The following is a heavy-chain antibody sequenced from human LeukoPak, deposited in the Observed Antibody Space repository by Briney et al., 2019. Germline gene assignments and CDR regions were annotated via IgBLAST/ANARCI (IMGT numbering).Heavy chain of an antibody. Sequence: GGSLRLSCAASGFSFSDHYMDWVRQAPGKGLEWVGRIRNRAKSYTTQYAPSVKDRFTISRDESRKSLYLQMNSLKTGDTAVYFCARVGDYYDSRGYSTDAFDIWGQGTMVTVSS. D-gene: IGHD3-22*01. J-gene: IGHJ3*02. CDR1: GFSFSDHY. V-gene: IGHV3-72*01. CDR3: ARVGDYYDSRGYSTDAFDI. CDR2: IRNRAKSYTT.